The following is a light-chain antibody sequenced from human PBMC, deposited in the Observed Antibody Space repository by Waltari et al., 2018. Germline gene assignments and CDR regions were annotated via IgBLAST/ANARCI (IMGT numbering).Light chain of an antibody. J-gene: IGLJ3*02. V-gene: IGLV4-69*01. CDR2: VNSDGSH. CDR3: QTWGTGIWV. CDR1: TSYANYP. Sequence: QLVVTQPPSASASLGASVKLTCTLNTSYANYPIAWHPQQPEKGPRYLMKVNSDGSHSKGDRIPDRFSGSSSGSERYLTISSLQSEDEADYYCQTWGTGIWVFGGGTKLTVL.